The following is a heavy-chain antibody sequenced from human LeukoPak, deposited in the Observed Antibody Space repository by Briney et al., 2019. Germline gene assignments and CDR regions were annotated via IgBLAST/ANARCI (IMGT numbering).Heavy chain of an antibody. J-gene: IGHJ5*02. CDR3: ARDRCSSTSCYNTPNWFDP. CDR1: GFKFDDYG. D-gene: IGHD2-2*02. CDR2: INWNGGSR. V-gene: IGHV3-20*01. Sequence: PGGSLRLSCAASGFKFDDYGMSWVRQVPGKGLEWVSGINWNGGSRGYADSVKGRFTISRDNAKNSVYLQRNSLRSEDTAFYHCARDRCSSTSCYNTPNWFDPWGQGTLVTVSS.